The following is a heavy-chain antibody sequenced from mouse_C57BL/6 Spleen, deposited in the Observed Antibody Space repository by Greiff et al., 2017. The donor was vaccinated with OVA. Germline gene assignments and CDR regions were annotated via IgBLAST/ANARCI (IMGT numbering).Heavy chain of an antibody. Sequence: QVQLKQPGAELVKPGASVKLSCKASGYTFTSYWMQWVKQRPGQGLEWIGEIDPSDSYTNYNQKFKGKATLTVDTSSSTAYMQLSSLTSEDSAVYYCARRRGGYHYAMDYWGQGTSVTVSS. CDR3: ARRRGGYHYAMDY. CDR1: GYTFTSYW. CDR2: IDPSDSYT. V-gene: IGHV1-50*01. D-gene: IGHD2-2*01. J-gene: IGHJ4*01.